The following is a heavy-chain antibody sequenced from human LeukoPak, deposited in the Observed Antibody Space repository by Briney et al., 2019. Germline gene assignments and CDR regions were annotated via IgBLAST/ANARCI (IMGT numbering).Heavy chain of an antibody. D-gene: IGHD3-10*01. Sequence: GGSLRLSCAVSGFTFSDHYMDWVSQAPGKGLEWVGRTRNKANSYTTEHAASVKGRFTISRDESQNSRHRQMNSLKTEDTAVYYCARASAITMVRGVISYYFYMDVWGKGTTVTVSS. CDR1: GFTFSDHY. CDR2: TRNKANSYTT. CDR3: ARASAITMVRGVISYYFYMDV. J-gene: IGHJ6*03. V-gene: IGHV3-72*01.